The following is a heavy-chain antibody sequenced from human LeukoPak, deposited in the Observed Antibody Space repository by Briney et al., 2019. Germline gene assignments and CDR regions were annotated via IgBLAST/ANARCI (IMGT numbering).Heavy chain of an antibody. V-gene: IGHV4-39*07. CDR2: IYYSGST. Sequence: SETLSLTCTVSGGSISSSSYYWGWIRQPPGKGLEWIVSIYYSGSTYYNPSLKSRVTISVDTSKNQFSLKLSSVTAADTAVYYCARDVLLWFGELLISRHFDYWGQGTLVTVSS. CDR3: ARDVLLWFGELLISRHFDY. J-gene: IGHJ4*02. CDR1: GGSISSSSYY. D-gene: IGHD3-10*01.